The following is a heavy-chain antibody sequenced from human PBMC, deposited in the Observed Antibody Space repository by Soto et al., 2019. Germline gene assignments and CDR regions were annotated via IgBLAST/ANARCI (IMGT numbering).Heavy chain of an antibody. Sequence: QVQLVESGGGVVQPGRSLRLPWAASGFTFSSYAMYWVRKAPGKGLEWGAVISYDGNNKYYADSVKGRFTISRDNSKNTLYLQMNSLRAEDTAVYYCARAECDGGSCYTLVGLRYGMDVWGQGTTVTVSS. CDR2: ISYDGNNK. V-gene: IGHV3-30-3*01. CDR3: ARAECDGGSCYTLVGLRYGMDV. CDR1: GFTFSSYA. D-gene: IGHD2-15*01. J-gene: IGHJ6*02.